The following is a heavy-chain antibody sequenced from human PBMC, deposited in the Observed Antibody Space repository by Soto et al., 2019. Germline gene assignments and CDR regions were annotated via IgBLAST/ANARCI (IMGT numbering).Heavy chain of an antibody. CDR3: AGSYGTGTCSPSLDV. Sequence: ASVKVSCKGSGHTFSNYYMHWVRQAPGQGLEWMAMINPSGGTTWYAQKIQGRISVTRETSTSTVYLDLSSLRSDGTAVYYCAGSYGTGTCSPSLDVWGQGTTVTVSS. CDR2: INPSGGTT. D-gene: IGHD3-10*01. V-gene: IGHV1-46*01. CDR1: GHTFSNYY. J-gene: IGHJ6*02.